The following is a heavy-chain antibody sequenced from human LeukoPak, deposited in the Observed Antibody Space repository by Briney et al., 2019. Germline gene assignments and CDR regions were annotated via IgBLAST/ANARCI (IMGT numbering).Heavy chain of an antibody. D-gene: IGHD2-15*01. Sequence: PGGSLRLSCAASGFTFRSYGMHWVRQAPGKGLEWVAVISDDGSKTYYADSVKGRFTISRDNSKNTLYLQMNSPRAEDTALYYCAKDLVYSTYSGGDYWGQGTLVTVSS. CDR2: ISDDGSKT. J-gene: IGHJ4*02. V-gene: IGHV3-30*18. CDR1: GFTFRSYG. CDR3: AKDLVYSTYSGGDY.